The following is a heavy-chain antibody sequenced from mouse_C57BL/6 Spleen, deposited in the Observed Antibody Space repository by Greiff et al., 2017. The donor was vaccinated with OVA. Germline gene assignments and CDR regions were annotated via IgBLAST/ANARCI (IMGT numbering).Heavy chain of an antibody. CDR3: AGYYGSSEAWFAY. Sequence: VQLQQPGAELVKPGASVKLSCKASGYTFTSYWMQWVKQRPGQGLEWIGEIDPSDSYTNYNQKFKGKATLTVDTSSSTAYMQLSSLTSEDSAVYYCAGYYGSSEAWFAYWGQGTLVTVSA. CDR2: IDPSDSYT. J-gene: IGHJ3*01. D-gene: IGHD1-1*01. V-gene: IGHV1-50*01. CDR1: GYTFTSYW.